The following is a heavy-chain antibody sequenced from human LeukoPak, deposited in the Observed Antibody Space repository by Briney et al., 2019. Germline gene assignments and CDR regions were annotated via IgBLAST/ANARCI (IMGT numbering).Heavy chain of an antibody. J-gene: IGHJ6*02. CDR2: IWYDGSNK. CDR3: ARDQRPQQLVRAISYYYGMDV. Sequence: PGGSLRLSCAASGSTFSSYGMHWVRQAPGKGLEWVAVIWYDGSNKYYADSVKGRFTISRDNSKNTLYLQMNSQRAEDTAVYYCARDQRPQQLVRAISYYYGMDVWGQGTTVTVSS. V-gene: IGHV3-33*01. D-gene: IGHD6-13*01. CDR1: GSTFSSYG.